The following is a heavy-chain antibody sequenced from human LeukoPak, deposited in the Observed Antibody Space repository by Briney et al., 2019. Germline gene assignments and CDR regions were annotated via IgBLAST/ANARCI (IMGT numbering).Heavy chain of an antibody. CDR2: IYPGDSDT. D-gene: IGHD5-12*01. CDR1: GYSFTSYW. V-gene: IGHV5-51*01. J-gene: IGHJ3*02. CDR3: ARPPSGRAGTYDAAFDI. Sequence: GESLKISCKGSGYSFTSYWIGWVRQMPGKGLDWMGIIYPGDSDTRYSPSFQGQVTISADKSISTAYLQWSSLKASDTAMYYCARPPSGRAGTYDAAFDIWGQGTMVTVSS.